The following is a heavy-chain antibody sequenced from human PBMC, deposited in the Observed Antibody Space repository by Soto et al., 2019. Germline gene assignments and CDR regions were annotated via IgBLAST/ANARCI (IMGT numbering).Heavy chain of an antibody. D-gene: IGHD3-10*01. CDR3: ANGRGGSGSLTPRVDF. Sequence: EVQLLESGGGLVQPGGSLRLSCAASGFTFNNYAMTWVRQAPGKGLEWVSAISGGGDTTSYADSVKGRFTVSRDGSKNTRYLQMSSLRGEDTALYYCANGRGGSGSLTPRVDFWGQGTLVTVSS. V-gene: IGHV3-23*01. CDR1: GFTFNNYA. J-gene: IGHJ4*02. CDR2: ISGGGDTT.